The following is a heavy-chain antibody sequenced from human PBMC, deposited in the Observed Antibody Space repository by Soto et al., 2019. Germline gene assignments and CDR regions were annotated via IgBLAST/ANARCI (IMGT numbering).Heavy chain of an antibody. CDR3: ARGRASGSYYLLDY. D-gene: IGHD3-10*01. J-gene: IGHJ4*02. Sequence: AALKVSCKASGDTFTTYDINWVRQATGHGLEWMGWINPNSGNIGYAQRFQGRVTMTRDTAIRTAYMEVSSLRSDDTAVYYCARGRASGSYYLLDYWGQGTLVTVSS. CDR1: GDTFTTYD. CDR2: INPNSGNI. V-gene: IGHV1-8*01.